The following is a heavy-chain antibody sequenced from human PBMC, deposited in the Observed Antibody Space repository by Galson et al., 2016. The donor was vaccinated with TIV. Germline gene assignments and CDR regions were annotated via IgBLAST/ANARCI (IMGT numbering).Heavy chain of an antibody. D-gene: IGHD4-17*01. CDR1: GFSFSTYG. J-gene: IGHJ4*02. CDR3: ASGYNYGDFGGTKFAY. CDR2: IWYDGSHT. Sequence: SLRLSCAASGFSFSTYGMHWVRQTPGKGLVWLAAIWYDGSHTYYADSVKGRFTISRDNSKNTLYLHMNSLRAEDTAVYYCASGYNYGDFGGTKFAYWGRGTLVTVSS. V-gene: IGHV3-33*01.